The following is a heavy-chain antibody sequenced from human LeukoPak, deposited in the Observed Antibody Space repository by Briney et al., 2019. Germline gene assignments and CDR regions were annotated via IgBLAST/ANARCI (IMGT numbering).Heavy chain of an antibody. CDR2: ISAYNGNS. V-gene: IGHV1-18*01. CDR3: ARDEDSGSYPDY. J-gene: IGHJ4*02. CDR1: DYTFTSYG. Sequence: GASVKVSCKASDYTFTSYGISWVRQAPGQGLEWMGWISAYNGNSNYAQKLQGRVTMTTDTSTSTAYMELRSLRSDDTAVYYCARDEDSGSYPDYWGQGTLVTVSS. D-gene: IGHD1-26*01.